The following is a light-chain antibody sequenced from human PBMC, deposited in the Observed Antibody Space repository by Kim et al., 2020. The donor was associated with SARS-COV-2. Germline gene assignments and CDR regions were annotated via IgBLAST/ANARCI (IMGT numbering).Light chain of an antibody. CDR2: DVS. CDR3: SSYTAYSSLV. Sequence: QSALTQPASVSGSPGQSITISCSGTSSDVGTYNYVSWYQQHPGKAPKFMIYDVSQRPSGVSNRFSGSKSGNTASLTISGLQAEDEADYYCSSYTAYSSLVFGGGTQLTVL. J-gene: IGLJ2*01. V-gene: IGLV2-14*03. CDR1: SSDVGTYNY.